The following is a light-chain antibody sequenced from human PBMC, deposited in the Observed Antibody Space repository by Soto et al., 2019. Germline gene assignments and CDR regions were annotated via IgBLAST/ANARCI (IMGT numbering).Light chain of an antibody. J-gene: IGKJ3*01. CDR2: DAS. V-gene: IGKV3-11*01. Sequence: IVLTQSPATLYLSLGERATLSCRASQSIGCYLAWYQHKLGQPPRLLLYDASNRATCIPVRFSGSGSRTDFTLTISSLEPEDFAGYYCQQHSTWPPFSFGPGTKGDIK. CDR3: QQHSTWPPFS. CDR1: QSIGCY.